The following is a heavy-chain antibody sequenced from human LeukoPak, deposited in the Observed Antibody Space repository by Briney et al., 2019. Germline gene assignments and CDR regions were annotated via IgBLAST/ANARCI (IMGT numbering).Heavy chain of an antibody. CDR1: GGIFSSYA. Sequence: SVKVSCKASGGIFSSYAISWVRQAPGQGLEWMGGIIPIFGTANYAQKFQGRVTITADESTSTAYMELSSLRSEDTAVYYCARAGIAVAGVLYYWGQGTLVTVSS. J-gene: IGHJ4*02. D-gene: IGHD6-19*01. V-gene: IGHV1-69*13. CDR2: IIPIFGTA. CDR3: ARAGIAVAGVLYY.